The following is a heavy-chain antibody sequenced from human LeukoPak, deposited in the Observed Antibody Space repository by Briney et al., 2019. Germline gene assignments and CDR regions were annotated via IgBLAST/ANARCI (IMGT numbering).Heavy chain of an antibody. CDR3: ARDGSGNVLYAN. J-gene: IGHJ4*02. Sequence: ASVKVSCTASGYTFTGYYMHWVRQAPGPGLEWMGWINPNSGGTNYAQKFQGRVTMTRDTSISTAYMELSRLRSDDTAVYYCARDGSGNVLYANWGQGTLVTVSS. CDR2: INPNSGGT. V-gene: IGHV1-2*02. CDR1: GYTFTGYY. D-gene: IGHD3-10*01.